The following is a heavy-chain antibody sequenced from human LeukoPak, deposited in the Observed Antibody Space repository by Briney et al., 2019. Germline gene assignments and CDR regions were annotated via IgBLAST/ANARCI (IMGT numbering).Heavy chain of an antibody. V-gene: IGHV3-7*01. CDR2: IKQDGSEK. CDR1: GFTFSSYW. J-gene: IGHJ5*02. CDR3: ARGKMARVLRFLEWSTSNWFDP. Sequence: GGSLRLSCAASGFTFSSYWMSWVRQAPGKWLEWVADIKQDGSEKYYVDSVKGRFTISRDNAKNSLYLQMNSLRAEDTAVYYCARGKMARVLRFLEWSTSNWFDPWGQGTLVTVSS. D-gene: IGHD3-3*01.